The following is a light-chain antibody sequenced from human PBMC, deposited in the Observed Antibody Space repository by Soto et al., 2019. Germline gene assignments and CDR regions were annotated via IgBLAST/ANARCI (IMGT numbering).Light chain of an antibody. CDR2: QDD. J-gene: IGLJ2*01. CDR1: KLGDKY. V-gene: IGLV3-1*01. Sequence: SYELTQPPSVSVSPGQTASISCSGDKLGDKYVCWYQQKPGQSPVLVMYQDDRRPSGIPERFSGSNSGNTATLTISGSQAVDAAVYYCQAWDTNVVFGGGTKLTVL. CDR3: QAWDTNVV.